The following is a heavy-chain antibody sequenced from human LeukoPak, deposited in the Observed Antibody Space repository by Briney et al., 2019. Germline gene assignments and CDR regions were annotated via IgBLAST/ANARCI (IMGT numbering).Heavy chain of an antibody. Sequence: SETLSLTCAVYGGSFSGYYWSWIRQPPGKGLEWIGEINHSGSTNYNPSLKSRATISVDTSKKQFSLKLNSVTAADTAVYNCARGYCSSTSCYSRAGARYNWFDPWGQGTLVTVSS. J-gene: IGHJ5*02. CDR2: INHSGST. CDR1: GGSFSGYY. V-gene: IGHV4-34*01. CDR3: ARGYCSSTSCYSRAGARYNWFDP. D-gene: IGHD2-2*02.